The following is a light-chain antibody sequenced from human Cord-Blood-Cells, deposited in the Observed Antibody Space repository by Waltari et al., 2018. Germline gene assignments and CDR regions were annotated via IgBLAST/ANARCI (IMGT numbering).Light chain of an antibody. Sequence: DIQMTQSPSTLSASVGDRVTITCRASQSISSWLAWYQQKPGTAPKLLIYKASSLESGVPSRFSGSGSGTEFTLTISSLQPDDFATYYCQQYNSYLITFGQGTRLEIK. CDR1: QSISSW. CDR3: QQYNSYLIT. J-gene: IGKJ5*01. V-gene: IGKV1-5*03. CDR2: KAS.